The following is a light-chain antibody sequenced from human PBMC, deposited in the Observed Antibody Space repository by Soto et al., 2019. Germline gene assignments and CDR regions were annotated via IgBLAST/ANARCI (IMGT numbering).Light chain of an antibody. CDR2: KAS. CDR1: HTISSW. Sequence: DIQMRQAPSALSRAVGDTVTITSWASHTISSWLAWYQQKPGKAPKLLIYKASTLKSGVPSRFSGSGSGTEFTLTISSLQTDDFATYSCKHYNSYSEAFGKGTKVDIK. V-gene: IGKV1-5*03. CDR3: KHYNSYSEA. J-gene: IGKJ1*01.